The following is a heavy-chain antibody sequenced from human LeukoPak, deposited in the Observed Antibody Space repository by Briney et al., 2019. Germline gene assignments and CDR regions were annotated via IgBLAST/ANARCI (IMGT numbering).Heavy chain of an antibody. CDR3: AGAAFKEPPYDFWGRSQGYYYGMDV. J-gene: IGHJ6*02. CDR2: IIPIFGTA. D-gene: IGHD3-3*01. CDR1: GGTFSSYA. Sequence: SVTVSCTASGGTFSSYAISWVRQAPGQGLEWMGGIIPIFGTANYAQKFQGRVTITADESTSTAYMELSSLRSEDTAVYYCAGAAFKEPPYDFWGRSQGYYYGMDVWGQGTTVTVSS. V-gene: IGHV1-69*13.